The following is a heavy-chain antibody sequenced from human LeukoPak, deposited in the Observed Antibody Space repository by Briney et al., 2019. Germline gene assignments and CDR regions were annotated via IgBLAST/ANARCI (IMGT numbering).Heavy chain of an antibody. CDR1: GFTVSSNY. Sequence: PGGSLRLFCAASGFTVSSNYMSWVRQAPGKGLEWVSVIYSGGSTYYADSVKGRFTISRDNSKNTLYLQMNSLRAEDTAVYYCARDRYSSGWFDYWGQGTLVTVSS. D-gene: IGHD6-19*01. V-gene: IGHV3-53*01. CDR3: ARDRYSSGWFDY. J-gene: IGHJ4*02. CDR2: IYSGGST.